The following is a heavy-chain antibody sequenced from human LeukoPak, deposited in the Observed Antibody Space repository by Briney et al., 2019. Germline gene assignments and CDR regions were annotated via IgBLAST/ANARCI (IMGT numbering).Heavy chain of an antibody. Sequence: GGSLRVSCAASGFTFSSYAMSWVRQAPGKGLEWVSAISGSGGSTYYADSVKGRFTISRDNSKNTLYLQMNSLRAEDTAVYYCAKDEPDYYDSSGYRHYYNGMDVWGQGTTVTVSS. J-gene: IGHJ6*02. CDR2: ISGSGGST. CDR3: AKDEPDYYDSSGYRHYYNGMDV. V-gene: IGHV3-23*01. CDR1: GFTFSSYA. D-gene: IGHD3-22*01.